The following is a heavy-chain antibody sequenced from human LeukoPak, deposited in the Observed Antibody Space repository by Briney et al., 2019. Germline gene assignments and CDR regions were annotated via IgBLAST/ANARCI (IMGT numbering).Heavy chain of an antibody. Sequence: SETLSLTCAVYGGSFSGYYWSWIRQPPGKGLEWIGEINHSGSTNCNPSLKSRVTISVDTSKNQFSLKLSSVTAADTAVYYCARAGHRRRYSSSWKVLDAFDIWGQGTMVTVSS. J-gene: IGHJ3*02. D-gene: IGHD6-13*01. CDR3: ARAGHRRRYSSSWKVLDAFDI. CDR1: GGSFSGYY. V-gene: IGHV4-34*01. CDR2: INHSGST.